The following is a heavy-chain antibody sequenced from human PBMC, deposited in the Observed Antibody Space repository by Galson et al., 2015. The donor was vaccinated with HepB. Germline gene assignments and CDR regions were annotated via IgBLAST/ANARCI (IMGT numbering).Heavy chain of an antibody. CDR3: ARGFGAAAGRGSFDY. D-gene: IGHD6-13*01. J-gene: IGHJ4*02. Sequence: SVKVSCKASGYTFTSYAMHWVRQAPGQRLEWMGWINAGNGNTKYSQKFQGRVTITRDTSASTAYMELSSLRSEDTAVYYCARGFGAAAGRGSFDYWGQGTLVTVSS. CDR1: GYTFTSYA. V-gene: IGHV1-3*01. CDR2: INAGNGNT.